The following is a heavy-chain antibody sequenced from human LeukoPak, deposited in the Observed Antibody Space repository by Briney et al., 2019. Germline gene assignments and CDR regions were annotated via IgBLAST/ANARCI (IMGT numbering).Heavy chain of an antibody. CDR1: GGSISSYY. Sequence: SETLSLTCTVAGGSISSYYWSWIRQPPGKGLEWIGYISYSGGTNYDPSLKSRVTISVDTSKNQFSLKLSSVTAADTAVYYFARERTSGYSYYFDYWGQGTLVTVSS. CDR2: ISYSGGT. D-gene: IGHD3-22*01. J-gene: IGHJ4*02. V-gene: IGHV4-59*01. CDR3: ARERTSGYSYYFDY.